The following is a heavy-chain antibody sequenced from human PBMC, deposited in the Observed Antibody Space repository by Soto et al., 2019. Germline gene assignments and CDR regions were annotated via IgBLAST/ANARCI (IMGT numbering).Heavy chain of an antibody. Sequence: EVHLLESGGGLVQPGGSLRLSCSASGFTFGNYGMSWVRQAPGKGLEWVSAITGRGSYTYYADSVRGRFTISRDNSKNALSLQMNSLSAEDTATYSCAKDRYGYTNQVDYWGHGTLVTVSS. CDR2: ITGRGSYT. V-gene: IGHV3-23*01. J-gene: IGHJ4*03. D-gene: IGHD5-12*01. CDR3: AKDRYGYTNQVDY. CDR1: GFTFGNYG.